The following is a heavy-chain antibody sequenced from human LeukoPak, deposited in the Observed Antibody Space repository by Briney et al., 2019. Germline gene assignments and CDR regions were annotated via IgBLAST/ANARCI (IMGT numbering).Heavy chain of an antibody. Sequence: PSETLSLTCTVSGGSISADHWNWIRQPPGKGLEWIGYVNYSGNTNYNPSLKSRVTISIDTSKSQFSLKFSSVTAADTAVYYCARRNDFGIWGQGTMVTVSS. CDR2: VNYSGNT. CDR1: GGSISADH. J-gene: IGHJ3*02. CDR3: ARRNDFGI. V-gene: IGHV4-59*08.